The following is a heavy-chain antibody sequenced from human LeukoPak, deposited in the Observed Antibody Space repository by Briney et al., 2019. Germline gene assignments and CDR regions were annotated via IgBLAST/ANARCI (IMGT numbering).Heavy chain of an antibody. CDR1: VGTFSSYA. CDR3: AGDHYDILTGYSYYFDY. J-gene: IGHJ4*02. D-gene: IGHD3-9*01. Sequence: SVKVSCKASVGTFSSYAISWVRQAPGQGLEWMGGIIPIFGTANYAQKFQGRVTITTGESTSTAYMELSSLRSEDTAVYYCAGDHYDILTGYSYYFDYWGQGTLVTVSS. V-gene: IGHV1-69*05. CDR2: IIPIFGTA.